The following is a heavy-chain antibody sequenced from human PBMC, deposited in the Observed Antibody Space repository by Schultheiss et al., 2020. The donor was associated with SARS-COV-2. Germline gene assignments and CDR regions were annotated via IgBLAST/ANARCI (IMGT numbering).Heavy chain of an antibody. CDR3: AIGGYYDSGLFDY. J-gene: IGHJ4*02. D-gene: IGHD3-22*01. CDR1: GGSISSSSYY. V-gene: IGHV4-39*07. Sequence: SETLSLTCTVSGGSISSSSYYWGWIRQPPGKGLEWIGSIYYSGSTNYNPSLKSRVTISVDTSKNQFSLKLSSVTAADTAVYYCAIGGYYDSGLFDYWGQGTLVTVSS. CDR2: IYYSGST.